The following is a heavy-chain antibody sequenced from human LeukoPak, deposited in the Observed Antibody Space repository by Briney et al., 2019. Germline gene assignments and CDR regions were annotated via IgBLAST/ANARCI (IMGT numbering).Heavy chain of an antibody. CDR1: GGSFSGYY. CDR2: INHSGST. CDR3: ARTTSTVPKFWQL. J-gene: IGHJ4*02. Sequence: SSETLSLTCAVYGGSFSGYYWSWIRQPPGKGLEWIGEINHSGSTNYNPSLKSRVTISVDTSKNQFSLKLSSVTAADTAVYYCARTTSTVPKFWQLWGQGTLVTVSS. D-gene: IGHD4-11*01. V-gene: IGHV4-34*01.